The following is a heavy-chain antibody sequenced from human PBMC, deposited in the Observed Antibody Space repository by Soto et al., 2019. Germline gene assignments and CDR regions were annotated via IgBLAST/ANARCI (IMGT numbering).Heavy chain of an antibody. CDR3: ASRTDAVKPPFDY. J-gene: IGHJ4*02. CDR1: GGTFSSYA. CDR2: IIPIFGTA. Sequence: QVQLVQSGAEVKKPGSSVKVSCKASGGTFSSYAISWVRQAPGQGLEWMGGIIPIFGTANYAQKFQGRVTITADESTSTVYMELSTLRSEDTAVYYCASRTDAVKPPFDYWGQGTLVTVSS. V-gene: IGHV1-69*01. D-gene: IGHD2-2*01.